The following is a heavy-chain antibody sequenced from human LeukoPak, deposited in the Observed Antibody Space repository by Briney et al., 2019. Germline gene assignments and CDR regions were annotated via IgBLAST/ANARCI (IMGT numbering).Heavy chain of an antibody. J-gene: IGHJ4*02. CDR1: GGSFSGYY. CDR2: INLSGST. D-gene: IGHD5-18*01. CDR3: ARVRSGYSYGYVFDY. V-gene: IGHV4-34*01. Sequence: SETLSLTCVVSGGSFSGYYWSWIRQPPGEGLEWVGDINLSGSTNYNPSRERRVTISVDTSKNQFSLELSSVTAADTAVYYCARVRSGYSYGYVFDYWGQGTLVTVSS.